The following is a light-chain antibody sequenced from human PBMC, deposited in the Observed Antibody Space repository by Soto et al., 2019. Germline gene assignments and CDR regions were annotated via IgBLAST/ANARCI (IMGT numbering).Light chain of an antibody. V-gene: IGLV2-14*01. CDR2: EVG. CDR3: CSYASGSIYV. CDR1: SSDVGAFNY. Sequence: QSVLTQPASVSGSPGQSITISCTGTSSDVGAFNYVSWYLQYPGKAPKLMIYEVGNRPSGVSNRFSGSKSGNTASLTISGLQAEDEADYYCCSYASGSIYVLGTGTKVTVL. J-gene: IGLJ1*01.